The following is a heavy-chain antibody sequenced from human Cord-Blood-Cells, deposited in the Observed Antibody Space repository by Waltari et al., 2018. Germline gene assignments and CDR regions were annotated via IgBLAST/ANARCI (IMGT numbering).Heavy chain of an antibody. J-gene: IGHJ6*02. V-gene: IGHV1-69*01. D-gene: IGHD6-6*01. CDR1: GGTFSSYA. CDR3: ARVSLHHIAARYYYYYGMDV. Sequence: QVQLVQSGAEVKKPGSSVKVSCKASGGTFSSYAISWVRQAPGQGLEWMGGIIPIFGTANYAQKFQGRVTITADESTSTAYMELSSLRSEDTAVYYCARVSLHHIAARYYYYYGMDVWGQGTTVTVSS. CDR2: IIPIFGTA.